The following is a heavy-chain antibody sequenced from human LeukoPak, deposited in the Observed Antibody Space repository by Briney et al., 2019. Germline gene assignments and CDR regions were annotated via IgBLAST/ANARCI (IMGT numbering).Heavy chain of an antibody. D-gene: IGHD3-22*01. J-gene: IGHJ5*02. CDR1: GYTFTSYY. CDR3: AREVNGIVVTKRMNWFDP. CDR2: INPSGGST. Sequence: ASVEVSCKASGYTFTSYYIHWVRQAPGQGLEWMGIINPSGGSTSYAQNFQGRVTMTRDMSTSTVYMELSSLRSEDTAVYYCAREVNGIVVTKRMNWFDPWGQGTLVTVSS. V-gene: IGHV1-46*01.